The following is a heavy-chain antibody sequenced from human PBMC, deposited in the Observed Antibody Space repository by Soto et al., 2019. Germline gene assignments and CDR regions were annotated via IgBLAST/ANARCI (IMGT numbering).Heavy chain of an antibody. J-gene: IGHJ6*02. CDR1: GFTFDDYA. D-gene: IGHD6-13*01. V-gene: IGHV3-9*01. Sequence: EVQLVESGGGLVQPGRSLRLSCAASGFTFDDYAMHWVRQAPGKGLEWVSGISWNSGSIGYADSVKGRFTISRDNAKNSLYLQMNSLRAEDTALYYCAKDIIAAAGTYYYGMDVWGQGTTVTVSS. CDR2: ISWNSGSI. CDR3: AKDIIAAAGTYYYGMDV.